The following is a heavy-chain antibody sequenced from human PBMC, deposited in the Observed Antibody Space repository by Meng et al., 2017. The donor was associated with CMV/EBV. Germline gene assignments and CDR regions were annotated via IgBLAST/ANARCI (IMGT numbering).Heavy chain of an antibody. D-gene: IGHD3-3*01. CDR2: IKQDGSEK. V-gene: IGHV3-7*01. CDR3: ARDRDGETYYDFWSGYSHYGMDV. J-gene: IGHJ6*02. Sequence: GESLRLSCAASGFTFSSYWMSWVRQAPGKGLEWVANIKQDGSEKYYVDSVKGRFTISRDNAKNSLYLQMNSLRAEDTAVYYCARDRDGETYYDFWSGYSHYGMDVWGQGTTVTVSS. CDR1: GFTFSSYW.